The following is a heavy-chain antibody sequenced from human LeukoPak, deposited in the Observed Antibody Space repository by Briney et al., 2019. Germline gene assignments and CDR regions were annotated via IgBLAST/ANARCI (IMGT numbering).Heavy chain of an antibody. CDR1: GYIFTSYW. CDR2: IYTGDSDT. CDR3: ARHTRPPHYFDY. D-gene: IGHD1-1*01. J-gene: IGHJ4*02. V-gene: IGHV5-51*01. Sequence: GESLKISCQGSGYIFTSYWIGWGRQLPGKGLEWMGIIYTGDSDTRYSPSFQGQVTISADKSINTAYLQWSSLKASDTAMYYCARHTRPPHYFDYWGQGTLVTVSS.